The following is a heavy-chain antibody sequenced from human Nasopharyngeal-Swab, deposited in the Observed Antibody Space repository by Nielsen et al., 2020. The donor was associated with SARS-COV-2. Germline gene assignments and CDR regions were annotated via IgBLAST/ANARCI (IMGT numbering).Heavy chain of an antibody. J-gene: IGHJ5*02. D-gene: IGHD2-15*01. CDR2: INPGGGSA. V-gene: IGHV1-46*01. Sequence: ASVKVSCKASGYTFTRYYIHWVRQAPGQGLEWMGIINPGGGSARYSQNFQGRVTMTRDTSTSTGYRELSSLRSEDTAVYYCARGGDPREVVAATDCFDPWGQGTLVTVSS. CDR3: ARGGDPREVVAATDCFDP. CDR1: GYTFTRYY.